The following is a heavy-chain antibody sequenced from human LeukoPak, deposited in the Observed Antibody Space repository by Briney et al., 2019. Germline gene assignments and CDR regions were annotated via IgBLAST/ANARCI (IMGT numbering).Heavy chain of an antibody. CDR3: AKGLDSSGYDAFDI. J-gene: IGHJ3*02. Sequence: GGSLRFSCAASGFTFDDYGMSWVRQAPGKGLEWVSSINWNGGSTGYADSVKGRFTISRDNSKNTLYLQMNSLRAEDTAVYYCAKGLDSSGYDAFDIWGQGTMVTVSS. V-gene: IGHV3-20*04. CDR1: GFTFDDYG. CDR2: INWNGGST. D-gene: IGHD3-22*01.